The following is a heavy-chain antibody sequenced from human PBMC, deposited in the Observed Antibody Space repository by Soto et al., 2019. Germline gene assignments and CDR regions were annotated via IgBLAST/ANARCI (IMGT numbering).Heavy chain of an antibody. CDR1: GGTFSSYA. D-gene: IGHD2-2*01. Sequence: SVKVSCKASGGTFSSYAISWVRQAPGQGLEWMGGIIPIFGTANYNPSLKSRVTISVDTSKNQFSLKLSSVTAADTAVYYCARQRGYCSSTSCYYYMDVWGKGTTVTVSS. V-gene: IGHV1-69*06. CDR2: IIPIFGTA. J-gene: IGHJ6*03. CDR3: ARQRGYCSSTSCYYYMDV.